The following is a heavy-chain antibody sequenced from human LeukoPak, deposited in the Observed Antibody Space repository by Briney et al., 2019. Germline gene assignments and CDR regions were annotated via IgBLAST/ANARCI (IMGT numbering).Heavy chain of an antibody. CDR2: ISSSSSTI. D-gene: IGHD1-26*01. V-gene: IGHV3-48*02. Sequence: HPGGSLRLSCAASGXTFSSYSMNWVRQAPGKGLEWVSYISSSSSTIYYADSVKGRFTISRDNAKNSLYLQMNSLRDEDTAVYYCARGIVGAPRSAFDIWGQGTMVTVSS. J-gene: IGHJ3*02. CDR1: GXTFSSYS. CDR3: ARGIVGAPRSAFDI.